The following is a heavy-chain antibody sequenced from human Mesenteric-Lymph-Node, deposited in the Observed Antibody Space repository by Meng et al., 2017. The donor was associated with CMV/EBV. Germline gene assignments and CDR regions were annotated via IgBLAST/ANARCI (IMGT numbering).Heavy chain of an antibody. CDR1: GGSFSGYY. CDR3: ARTVSPRRGFYYGMDV. Sequence: SETLSLTCAVYGGSFSGYYWSWIRQPPGKGLEWIGEINHSGSTNYNPSLKSRITISVDTSKNQFSLKLNSVTAADAAVYYCARTVSPRRGFYYGMDVWGQGTTVTVSS. J-gene: IGHJ6*02. CDR2: INHSGST. D-gene: IGHD4-11*01. V-gene: IGHV4-34*01.